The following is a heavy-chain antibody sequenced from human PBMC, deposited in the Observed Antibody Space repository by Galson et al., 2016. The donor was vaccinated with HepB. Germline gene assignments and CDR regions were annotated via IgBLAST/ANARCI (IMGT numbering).Heavy chain of an antibody. CDR2: ISSSSSYI. CDR3: ARSPLSNIAAPWWDYYYGMDV. D-gene: IGHD6-6*01. CDR1: GFTFSSYS. V-gene: IGHV3-21*01. Sequence: SLRLSCAASGFTFSSYSINWVRQAPGKGLEWVSFISSSSSYIYYADSVKGRFTISRDNAKNSLDLQMNSLRAEDTAVYYCARSPLSNIAAPWWDYYYGMDVWVQGTTVTVSS. J-gene: IGHJ6*02.